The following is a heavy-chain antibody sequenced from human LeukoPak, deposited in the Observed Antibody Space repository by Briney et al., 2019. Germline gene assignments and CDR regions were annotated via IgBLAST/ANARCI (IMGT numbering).Heavy chain of an antibody. Sequence: ASVKVSCKASGYTFTSYAMHWVRQAPEQRLEWMGWINAGNGNTKYSQKFQGRVTITRDTSASTAYMELSSLRSEDTAVYYCARDLAHYYDSSGYRTPFDYWGQGTLVTVSS. V-gene: IGHV1-3*01. CDR3: ARDLAHYYDSSGYRTPFDY. D-gene: IGHD3-22*01. CDR2: INAGNGNT. CDR1: GYTFTSYA. J-gene: IGHJ4*02.